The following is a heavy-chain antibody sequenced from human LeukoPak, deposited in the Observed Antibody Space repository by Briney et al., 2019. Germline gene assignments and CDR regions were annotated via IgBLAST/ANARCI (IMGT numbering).Heavy chain of an antibody. D-gene: IGHD6-19*01. V-gene: IGHV4-34*01. CDR3: ARLCDELAVPDD. CDR1: GGSFSGYY. Sequence: SETLSLTCAVYGGSFSGYYWSWIRQPPGKGLEWIGEINHSGSKNYNPSLKSRLTISVHTSKNQFSLKLSSVTAADTAVYYCARLCDELAVPDDWGQGSLVTVSS. J-gene: IGHJ4*02. CDR2: INHSGSK.